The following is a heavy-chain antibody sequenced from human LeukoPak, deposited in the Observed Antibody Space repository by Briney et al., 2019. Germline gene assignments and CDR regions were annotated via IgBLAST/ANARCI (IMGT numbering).Heavy chain of an antibody. V-gene: IGHV3-7*05. J-gene: IGHJ6*02. Sequence: GGSLRLSCAASGFTFSNYWMTWVRQAPGKGLEWVANIKQDGSEKYYVDSVKGRFTISRDNAKNSLYLQMNSLRAEDTAVYYCARDQADFYYYGMDVWGQGTTVTVSS. CDR3: ARDQADFYYYGMDV. CDR1: GFTFSNYW. CDR2: IKQDGSEK. D-gene: IGHD3-3*01.